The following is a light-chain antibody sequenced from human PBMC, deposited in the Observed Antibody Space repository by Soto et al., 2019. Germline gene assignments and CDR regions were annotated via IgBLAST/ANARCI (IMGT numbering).Light chain of an antibody. V-gene: IGKV1-6*01. CDR1: QAIKDD. J-gene: IGKJ2*01. Sequence: AIQMTQSPSSLSASVGDRVIITCRASQAIKDDLVWYQQRPGKAPKLLVYRSSRLQNGVPSRFSGSGSGTDFTLTISSLQPEDFATYYCLQDYNYPYTFGQGTKLEI. CDR3: LQDYNYPYT. CDR2: RSS.